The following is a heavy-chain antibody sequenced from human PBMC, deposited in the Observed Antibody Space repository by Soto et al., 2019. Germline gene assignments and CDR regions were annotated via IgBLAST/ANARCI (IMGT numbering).Heavy chain of an antibody. CDR2: ISAYSGNT. Sequence: GASVKVSCKASGYTFTSYGISWVRQAPGQGLEWMGWISAYSGNTGYAQKFQGRVTMTRNTSISTAYMELSSLRSEDTAVYYCARGRDYYYYMDVWGKGTTVTVSS. J-gene: IGHJ6*03. CDR3: ARGRDYYYYMDV. V-gene: IGHV1-8*02. CDR1: GYTFTSYG.